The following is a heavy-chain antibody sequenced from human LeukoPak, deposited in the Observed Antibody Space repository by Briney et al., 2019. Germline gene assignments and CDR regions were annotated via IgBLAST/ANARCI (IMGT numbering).Heavy chain of an antibody. CDR3: ARDSGDGAGSYTFDY. CDR2: TYYRSEWYN. CDR1: GDSVSSDSAA. V-gene: IGHV6-1*01. J-gene: IGHJ4*02. D-gene: IGHD3-10*01. Sequence: SQTLSLTCAISGDSVSSDSAAWTWIRQSPSRGLEWLGSTYYRSEWYNDYAVSVKSRITINPDTSKNQFSLQLNSVIPEDTAVYYCARDSGDGAGSYTFDYWGQGTLVTVSS.